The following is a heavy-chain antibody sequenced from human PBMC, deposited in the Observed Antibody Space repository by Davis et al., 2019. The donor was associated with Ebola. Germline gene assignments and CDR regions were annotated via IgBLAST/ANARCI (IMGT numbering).Heavy chain of an antibody. J-gene: IGHJ4*02. Sequence: ASVKVSCKASGYTFTSYDINWVRQATGEGLEWMGWMKPNSGNTGYAQKFQGRVTITRNTSISTAYMEMSSLRSEDTAVYYCATGRSSGYWGMEGDYWGQGTLVTVSS. D-gene: IGHD2-21*01. V-gene: IGHV1-8*03. CDR2: MKPNSGNT. CDR1: GYTFTSYD. CDR3: ATGRSSGYWGMEGDY.